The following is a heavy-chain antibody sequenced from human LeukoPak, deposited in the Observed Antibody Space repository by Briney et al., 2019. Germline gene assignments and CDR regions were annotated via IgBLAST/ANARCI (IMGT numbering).Heavy chain of an antibody. CDR1: GFTISSYS. D-gene: IGHD2-2*01. J-gene: IGHJ4*02. Sequence: GGSLRLSCAASGFTISSYSMNWVRQAPGRGLEWVSSITSSSSYMYYADSVKGRFTISRDNAKNSLYLQMNSLRAEDTAVYYCAREHALGDYWGQGTLVTVSS. CDR3: AREHALGDY. CDR2: ITSSSSYM. V-gene: IGHV3-21*04.